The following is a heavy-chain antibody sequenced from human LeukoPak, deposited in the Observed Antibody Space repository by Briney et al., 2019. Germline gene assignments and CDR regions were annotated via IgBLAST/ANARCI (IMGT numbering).Heavy chain of an antibody. CDR1: GVSISAYY. CDR2: IYTSGIT. V-gene: IGHV4-4*07. D-gene: IGHD5-12*01. J-gene: IGHJ3*02. CDR3: ARDWAGSGYHHGFDT. Sequence: PLETLSLTCTVSGVSISAYYWTWIRQPAGKGLEWIGRIYTSGITNYNPSLESRLTMSLDTSKNQISLRLSSVTAADTAVYYCARDWAGSGYHHGFDTWGQGTLVTVSS.